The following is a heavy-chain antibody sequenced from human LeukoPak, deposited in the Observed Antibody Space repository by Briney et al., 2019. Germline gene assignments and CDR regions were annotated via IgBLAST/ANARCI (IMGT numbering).Heavy chain of an antibody. V-gene: IGHV3-11*01. CDR1: GFTFSDYY. Sequence: PGGSLRLSCAASGFTFSDYYMSWIRQAPGKGLEWVSYISPSGKTIYYADSVRGRFTISRDNAKNSLYLQMNSLRAEDTALYHCARQVDTAGNYYYYYYYMDVWGKGTTVTVSS. D-gene: IGHD5-18*01. J-gene: IGHJ6*03. CDR2: ISPSGKTI. CDR3: ARQVDTAGNYYYYYYYMDV.